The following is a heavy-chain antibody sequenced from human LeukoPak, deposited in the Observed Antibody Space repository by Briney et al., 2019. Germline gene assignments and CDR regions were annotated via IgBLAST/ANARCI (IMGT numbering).Heavy chain of an antibody. CDR2: ISGSGGST. D-gene: IGHD1-14*01. CDR3: AKKYNTGLDP. J-gene: IGHJ5*02. V-gene: IGHV3-23*01. CDR1: GFTFSSYG. Sequence: GGSLRLSCAASGFTFSSYGIHWVRQAPGKGLEWVSAISGSGGSTYYADSVKGRFTISRDNSKNTLYLQMNSLRAEDTAVYYCAKKYNTGLDPWGQGTLVTVSS.